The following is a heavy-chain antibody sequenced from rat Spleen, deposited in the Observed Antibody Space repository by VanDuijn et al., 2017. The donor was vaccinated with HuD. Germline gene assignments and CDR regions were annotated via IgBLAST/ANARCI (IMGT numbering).Heavy chain of an antibody. CDR1: GFTFSNYY. Sequence: EVQMVESGGGLVKPGRSLKLSCAASGFTFSNYYMAWVRQAPTKGLEWVASISPSGGSTYYPDSVKGRFTISRDNAKSTLYLQMDSLRSEDTATYYCATLYNNFFDYWGQGVMVTVSS. J-gene: IGHJ2*01. CDR2: ISPSGGST. D-gene: IGHD1-10*01. V-gene: IGHV5-25*01. CDR3: ATLYNNFFDY.